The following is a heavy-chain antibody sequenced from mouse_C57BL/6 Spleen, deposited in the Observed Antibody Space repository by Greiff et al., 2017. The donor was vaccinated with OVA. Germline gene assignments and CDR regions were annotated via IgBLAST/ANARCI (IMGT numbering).Heavy chain of an antibody. CDR2: IYPGSGNT. CDR3: ARSLYYYGSSWGYAMDY. V-gene: IGHV1-76*01. CDR1: GYTFTDYY. D-gene: IGHD1-1*01. J-gene: IGHJ4*01. Sequence: QVQLQQSGAELVRPGASVKLSCKASGYTFTDYYINWVKQRPGQGLEWIARIYPGSGNTYYNEKFKGKATLTAEKSSSTAYMQLSSLTSEDSAVYFCARSLYYYGSSWGYAMDYWGQGTSVTVSS.